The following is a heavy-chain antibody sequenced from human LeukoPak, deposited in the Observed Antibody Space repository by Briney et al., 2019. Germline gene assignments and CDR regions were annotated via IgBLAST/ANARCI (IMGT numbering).Heavy chain of an antibody. Sequence: SETLSLTCAVYGGSFSGYYWSRIRQPPGKGLEWIGEINHSGSTNYNPSLKSRVTISVDTSKNQFSLKLSSVTAADTAVYYCARAPIVVVVAATHDAFDIWGQGTMVTVSS. CDR3: ARAPIVVVVAATHDAFDI. D-gene: IGHD2-15*01. J-gene: IGHJ3*02. V-gene: IGHV4-34*01. CDR1: GGSFSGYY. CDR2: INHSGST.